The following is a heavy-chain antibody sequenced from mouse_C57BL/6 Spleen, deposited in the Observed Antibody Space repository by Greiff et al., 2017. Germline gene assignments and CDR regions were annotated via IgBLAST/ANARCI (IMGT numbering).Heavy chain of an antibody. D-gene: IGHD1-1*02. Sequence: QVQLKQSGPELVKPGASVKISCKASGYSFTSYYIHWVKQRPGQGLEWIGWIYPGSGNTKYNEKFKGKATLTADTSSSTAYMQLSSLTSEDSAVYYCARSGGYAMDYWGQGTSVTVSS. V-gene: IGHV1-66*01. CDR2: IYPGSGNT. J-gene: IGHJ4*01. CDR3: ARSGGYAMDY. CDR1: GYSFTSYY.